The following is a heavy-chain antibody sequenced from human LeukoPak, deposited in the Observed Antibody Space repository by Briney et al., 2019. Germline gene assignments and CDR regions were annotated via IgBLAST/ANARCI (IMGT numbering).Heavy chain of an antibody. CDR2: IYYSGST. Sequence: SETLSLTCTVSGGSISSYYWSWIRQPPGKGLEWIGYIYYSGSTNYNPSLKSRVTISVDTSKNQFSLKLSSVTAADTAVYYCARATSSGYYPTFDYWGQGTLVTVSS. V-gene: IGHV4-59*08. J-gene: IGHJ4*02. D-gene: IGHD3-22*01. CDR3: ARATSSGYYPTFDY. CDR1: GGSISSYY.